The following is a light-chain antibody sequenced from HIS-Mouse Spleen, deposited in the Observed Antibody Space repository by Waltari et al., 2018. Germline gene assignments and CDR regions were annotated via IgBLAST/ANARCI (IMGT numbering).Light chain of an antibody. CDR2: DVS. CDR1: SSDVGGYNY. J-gene: IGLJ2*01. Sequence: QSAPPQPASVSGSPGQSITISCTGTSSDVGGYNYVSWYQPHPGKAPKLMIYDVSNRPSGVSNRFSGSKSGNTASLTISGLQAEDEADYYCSSYTSSSFNVVFGGGTKLTVL. V-gene: IGLV2-14*03. CDR3: SSYTSSSFNVV.